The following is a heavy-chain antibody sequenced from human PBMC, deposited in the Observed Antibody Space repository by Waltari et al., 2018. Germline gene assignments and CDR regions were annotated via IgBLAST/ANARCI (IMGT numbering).Heavy chain of an antibody. J-gene: IGHJ5*02. CDR3: AKAGGIYNYPLDP. D-gene: IGHD1-26*01. V-gene: IGHV3-30*18. CDR1: GYPCKNYG. CDR2: ISSDGSGK. Sequence: QVEESGGGVVQPGGSLRLSCVASGYPCKNYGMHWVRQAPGKGLEWLAVISSDGSGKYYADSVKGRFTMSRDNSKNMVYLQMNSLRPEDTAVYYCAKAGGIYNYPLDPWGQGTLVTVSS.